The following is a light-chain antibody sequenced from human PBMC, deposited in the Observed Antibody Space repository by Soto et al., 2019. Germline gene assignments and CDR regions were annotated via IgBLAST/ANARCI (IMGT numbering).Light chain of an antibody. CDR3: QSYDSSLSGSYV. V-gene: IGLV1-40*01. Sequence: QSVLTQPPSVSGAPGQRVTISCTGSSSNIGAGYDVHWYQRLPGTAPKVLIYSNNNRPSGVPDRFSGSKSGTSASLAITGLQVEDEADSYCQSYDSSLSGSYVFGTGTKLTVL. CDR1: SSNIGAGYD. J-gene: IGLJ1*01. CDR2: SNN.